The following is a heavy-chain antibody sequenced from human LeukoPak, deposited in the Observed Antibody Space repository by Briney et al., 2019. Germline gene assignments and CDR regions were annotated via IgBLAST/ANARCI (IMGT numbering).Heavy chain of an antibody. D-gene: IGHD3-22*01. CDR1: GFTFSSYA. CDR3: AKAIHLSTYYYDSSGYSRGFDY. Sequence: GGSVRLSCAASGFTFSSYAMSWVRQAPGKGLEGVSAINGSGGSTLCGDSVKGRFTISRDNSKNTLYLQMNSLRAEDTAVYYCAKAIHLSTYYYDSSGYSRGFDYWGQGTLVTVSS. J-gene: IGHJ4*02. CDR2: INGSGGST. V-gene: IGHV3-23*01.